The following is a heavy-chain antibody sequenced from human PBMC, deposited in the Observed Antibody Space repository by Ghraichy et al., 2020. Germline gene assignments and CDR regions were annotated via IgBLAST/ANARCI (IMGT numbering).Heavy chain of an antibody. CDR2: ISSSSSTI. V-gene: IGHV3-48*02. Sequence: GGSLRLSCAASGFTFSSYSMNWVRQAPGKGLEWVSYISSSSSTIYYADSVKGRFTISRDNAKNSLYLQMNSLRDEDTAVYYCAGSIHYYDSSGYLTFDYWGQGTLVTISS. J-gene: IGHJ4*02. D-gene: IGHD3-22*01. CDR3: AGSIHYYDSSGYLTFDY. CDR1: GFTFSSYS.